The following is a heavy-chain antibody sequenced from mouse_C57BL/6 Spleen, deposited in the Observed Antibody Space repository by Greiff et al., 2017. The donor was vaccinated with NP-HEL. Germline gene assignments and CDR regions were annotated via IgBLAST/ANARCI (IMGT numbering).Heavy chain of an antibody. CDR3: ARAYYDYDGYSFDY. V-gene: IGHV14-2*01. CDR2: IDPEDGET. CDR1: GFNIKDYY. Sequence: VQLQQSGAELVKPGASVKLSCTASGFNIKDYYMHWVKQRTEQGLEWIGRIDPEDGETKYAPKFQGKATITADTSSNTAYLQHSSLTSEDTAVYYCARAYYDYDGYSFDYWGQGTTLTVSS. D-gene: IGHD2-4*01. J-gene: IGHJ2*01.